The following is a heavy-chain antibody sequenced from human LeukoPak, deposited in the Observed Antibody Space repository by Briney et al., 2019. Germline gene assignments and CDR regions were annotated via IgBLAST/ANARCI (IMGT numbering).Heavy chain of an antibody. D-gene: IGHD6-19*01. CDR1: GGSISSSSYY. Sequence: PSETLSLTCTVSGGSISSSSYYWCWIRQPPGKGLEYIGSIYYSGSTYYNPSLKSRVTISVDTSKNEFSLKLSSVTAADTAVYYCARRTGWYYFDYWGQGTLVTVSS. V-gene: IGHV4-39*01. CDR2: IYYSGST. CDR3: ARRTGWYYFDY. J-gene: IGHJ4*02.